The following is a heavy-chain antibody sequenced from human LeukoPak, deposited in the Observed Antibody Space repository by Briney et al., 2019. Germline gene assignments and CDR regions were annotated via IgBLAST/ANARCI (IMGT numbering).Heavy chain of an antibody. D-gene: IGHD4-11*01. CDR3: TTTTYYYYYYMDV. CDR1: GFTFSGSA. J-gene: IGHJ6*03. Sequence: GGSLRLSCAASGFTFSGSAMHWVRQASGKGLEWVGRIRSKANSYATAYAASVKGRFTISRDDSKNTAYLQMNSLKTEDTAVYYCTTTTYYYYYYMDVWGKGTTVTVSS. CDR2: IRSKANSYAT. V-gene: IGHV3-73*01.